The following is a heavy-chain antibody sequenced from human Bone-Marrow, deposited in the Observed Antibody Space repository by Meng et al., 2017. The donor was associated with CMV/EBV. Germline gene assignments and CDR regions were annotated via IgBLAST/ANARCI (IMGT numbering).Heavy chain of an antibody. CDR1: GYTFTGYY. Sequence: ASVKVSCKASGYTFTGYYMHWVRQAPGQGLEWMGWINPNSGGTNYAQKFQGRVTMTRDTSISTAYMELSRLRSDDTAVYYCARETGYCSSTSCYIPYFQYWGQGTLVTVSS. V-gene: IGHV1-2*02. D-gene: IGHD2-2*02. J-gene: IGHJ1*01. CDR3: ARETGYCSSTSCYIPYFQY. CDR2: INPNSGGT.